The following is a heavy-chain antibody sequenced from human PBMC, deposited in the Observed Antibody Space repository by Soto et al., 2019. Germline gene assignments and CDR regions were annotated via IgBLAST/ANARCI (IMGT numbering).Heavy chain of an antibody. CDR1: GGSISSGNYY. J-gene: IGHJ4*02. D-gene: IGHD2-15*01. CDR2: IYYSGST. CDR3: ARDDPGYCSGGSCYAY. Sequence: SETLSLTCTVSGGSISSGNYYWSWIRQPPGKGLEWIGYIYYSGSTNYNPSLKSRVTISVDTSKNQFSLKLSSVTAADTAVYYCARDDPGYCSGGSCYAYWGQGTLVTVSS. V-gene: IGHV4-61*01.